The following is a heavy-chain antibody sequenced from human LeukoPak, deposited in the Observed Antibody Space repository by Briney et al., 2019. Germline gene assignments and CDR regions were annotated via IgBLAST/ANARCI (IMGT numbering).Heavy chain of an antibody. CDR1: GYTFTSYG. CDR3: ATARRGYYCSSTSCFGTDY. Sequence: GASVKVSCKPSGYTFTSYGISWVRQAPGQGLEWMGWISAYNGNTNYAQKLQGRVTMTTDTSTSTAYMELRSLRSDDTAVYYCATARRGYYCSSTSCFGTDYWGQGTLVTVSS. J-gene: IGHJ4*02. CDR2: ISAYNGNT. V-gene: IGHV1-18*01. D-gene: IGHD2-2*01.